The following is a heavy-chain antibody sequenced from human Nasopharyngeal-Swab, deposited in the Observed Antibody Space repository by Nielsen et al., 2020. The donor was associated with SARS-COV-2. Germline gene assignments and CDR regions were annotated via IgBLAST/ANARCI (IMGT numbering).Heavy chain of an antibody. CDR3: ARVPFYSSGWYGVDYFDY. CDR2: ISYDGSNK. J-gene: IGHJ4*02. Sequence: WIRQPPGKGLEWVAVISYDGSNKYYADSVKGRFTISRDNSKNTLYLQMNSLRAEDTAVYYCARVPFYSSGWYGVDYFDYWGQGTLVTVSS. V-gene: IGHV3-30*04. D-gene: IGHD6-19*01.